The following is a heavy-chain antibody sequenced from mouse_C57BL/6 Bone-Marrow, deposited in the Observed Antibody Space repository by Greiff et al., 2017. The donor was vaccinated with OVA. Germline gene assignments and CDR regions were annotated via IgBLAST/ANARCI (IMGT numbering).Heavy chain of an antibody. V-gene: IGHV1-76*01. J-gene: IGHJ4*01. CDR1: GYTFTDYY. CDR2: IYPGSGNT. Sequence: QVHVKQSGAELVRPGASVKLSCKASGYTFTDYYINWVKQRPGQGLEWIARIYPGSGNTYYNEKFKGKATLTAEKSSSTAYMQLSSLTSEDSAVYFCARGPDYYAMDYWGQGTSVTVSS. CDR3: ARGPDYYAMDY.